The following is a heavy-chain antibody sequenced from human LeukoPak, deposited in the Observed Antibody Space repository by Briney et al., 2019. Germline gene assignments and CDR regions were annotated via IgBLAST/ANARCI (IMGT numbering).Heavy chain of an antibody. J-gene: IGHJ4*02. V-gene: IGHV3-48*01. CDR3: ARDVDGGGGAYYFDY. Sequence: PGGSLRLSCAASGFTFSSYSMNWVRQAPGKGLEWVSYISSSSSTIYYADSVKGRFTISRDNSKNTLYLQMSSLRAEDTAVYYCARDVDGGGGAYYFDYWGQGTLVTVSS. D-gene: IGHD3-10*01. CDR1: GFTFSSYS. CDR2: ISSSSSTI.